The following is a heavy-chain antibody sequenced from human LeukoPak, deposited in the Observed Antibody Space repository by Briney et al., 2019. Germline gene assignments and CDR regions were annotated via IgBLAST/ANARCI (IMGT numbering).Heavy chain of an antibody. CDR3: AKGGGRYCSSTSCYRKDY. CDR1: GFTFSDYY. CDR2: ISSSGSTI. J-gene: IGHJ4*02. D-gene: IGHD2-2*01. V-gene: IGHV3-11*04. Sequence: GGSLRLSCAASGFTFSDYYMSWIRQAPGKGLEWVSYISSSGSTIYYADSVKGRFTISRDNAKNSLYLQMNSLRAEDTAVYYCAKGGGRYCSSTSCYRKDYWGQGTLVTVSS.